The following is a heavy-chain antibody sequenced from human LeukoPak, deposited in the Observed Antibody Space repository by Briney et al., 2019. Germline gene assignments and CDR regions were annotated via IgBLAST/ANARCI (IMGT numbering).Heavy chain of an antibody. V-gene: IGHV1-69*04. CDR2: IIPILGIA. J-gene: IGHJ4*02. D-gene: IGHD3-22*01. CDR1: GGTLSSYA. Sequence: SEKVSCKASGGTLSSYAISWVRQAPGQGLEWMGRIIPILGIANYAQKFQGRVTITADKSTSTAYMELSSLRSEDTAVYYCARDHDYDSSGQYYFDYWGQGTLVTVSS. CDR3: ARDHDYDSSGQYYFDY.